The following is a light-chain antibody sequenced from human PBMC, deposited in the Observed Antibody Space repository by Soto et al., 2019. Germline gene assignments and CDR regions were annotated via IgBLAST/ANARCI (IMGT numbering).Light chain of an antibody. CDR1: QSVSSN. CDR3: QQYNNWPPYT. Sequence: EIVMTQSPATLFVSPGETATLSCRASQSVSSNLAWYKQKPGQAPRLLIYGASPRATGIPARFSGSGSGTEFTLTISSLQSEDFAVYYCQQYNNWPPYTFGQGTKLEIK. J-gene: IGKJ2*01. V-gene: IGKV3-15*01. CDR2: GAS.